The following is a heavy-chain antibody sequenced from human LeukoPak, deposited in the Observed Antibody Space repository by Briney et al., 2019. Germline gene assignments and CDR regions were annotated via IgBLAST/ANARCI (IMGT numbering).Heavy chain of an antibody. J-gene: IGHJ4*02. D-gene: IGHD3-10*01. CDR1: GFTFSSYS. CDR2: ISSSSSYI. Sequence: PGGSLRLSCAASGFTFSSYSMNWVRQAPGKGLEWVSSISSSSSYIYYADSVKGRFTISRDNAKNSLYLQMNSLRAEDTAVYYCARGTYYYGSGSYYSTPDYWGQGTLVTVSS. CDR3: ARGTYYYGSGSYYSTPDY. V-gene: IGHV3-21*01.